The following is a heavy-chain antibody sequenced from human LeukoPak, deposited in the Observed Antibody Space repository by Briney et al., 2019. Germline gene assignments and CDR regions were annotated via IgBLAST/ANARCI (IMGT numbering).Heavy chain of an antibody. D-gene: IGHD3-3*01. V-gene: IGHV3-30*02. Sequence: GGSLRLSCAASGFTFSSYGMHWVRQAPGKGLEWVAFIRYDGSNKYYADSVKGRFTISRDNSKNTLYLQMNSLRAEDTAVYYCAKDRVITIFGVVNWFDPWGQGTLVTVSS. CDR1: GFTFSSYG. CDR3: AKDRVITIFGVVNWFDP. CDR2: IRYDGSNK. J-gene: IGHJ5*02.